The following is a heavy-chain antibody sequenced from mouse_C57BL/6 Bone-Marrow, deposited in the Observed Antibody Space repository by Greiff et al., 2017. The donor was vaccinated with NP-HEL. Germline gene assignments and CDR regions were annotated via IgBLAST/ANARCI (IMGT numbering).Heavy chain of an antibody. J-gene: IGHJ3*01. V-gene: IGHV7-3*01. D-gene: IGHD2-1*01. CDR1: GFTFTDYY. Sequence: VKLVESGGGLVQPGGSLSLSCAASGFTFTDYYMSWVRQPPGKALEWLGFIRNKANGYTTEYSASVKGRFTISRDNSQSILYLQMNALRAEDSATYYCARRDYGNYFAYWGQGTLVTVSA. CDR3: ARRDYGNYFAY. CDR2: IRNKANGYTT.